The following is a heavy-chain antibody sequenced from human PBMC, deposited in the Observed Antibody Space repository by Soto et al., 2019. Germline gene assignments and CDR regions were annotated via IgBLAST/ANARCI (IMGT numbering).Heavy chain of an antibody. V-gene: IGHV1-2*04. CDR1: GYTFTGYY. J-gene: IGHJ6*02. D-gene: IGHD5-12*01. CDR3: AADRGYSGYATWRGMDV. CDR2: INPNSGGT. Sequence: QVQLVQSGAEVKKPGASVKVSCKASGYTFTGYYMHWVRQAPGQGLEWMGWINPNSGGTNYAQKFQGWVTMTRDTSISTAYMELSRLRSDDTAVYYCAADRGYSGYATWRGMDVWGQGTTVTVSS.